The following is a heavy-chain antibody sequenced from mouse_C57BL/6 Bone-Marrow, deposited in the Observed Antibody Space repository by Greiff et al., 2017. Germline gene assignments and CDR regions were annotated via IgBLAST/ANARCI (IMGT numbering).Heavy chain of an antibody. J-gene: IGHJ2*01. CDR3: ARQRTGYYFDY. V-gene: IGHV5-6*01. CDR1: GFTFSSYG. D-gene: IGHD4-1*01. CDR2: ISSGGSYT. Sequence: EVQVVESGGDLVKPGGSLKLSCAASGFTFSSYGMSWVRQTPDKRLEWVATISSGGSYTYYPDSVKGRFTISRDNANNTLYLQMSSLKSEDTAMYYCARQRTGYYFDYWGEGTTLTVSS.